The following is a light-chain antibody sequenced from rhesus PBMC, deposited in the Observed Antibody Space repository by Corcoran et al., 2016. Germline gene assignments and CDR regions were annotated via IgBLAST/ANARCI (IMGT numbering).Light chain of an antibody. V-gene: IGKV1S14*01. CDR2: YAS. CDR3: PQHNSYPYS. J-gene: IGKJ2*01. Sequence: DIQMTQSPSSLSASVGDTVTITCRASQGISHYLAWYQQKPGKAPKPLIYYASNLESGVPLRFSGCGSRTDFTLTISSLQPEDFAIYCCPQHNSYPYSFGQGAKVEIK. CDR1: QGISHY.